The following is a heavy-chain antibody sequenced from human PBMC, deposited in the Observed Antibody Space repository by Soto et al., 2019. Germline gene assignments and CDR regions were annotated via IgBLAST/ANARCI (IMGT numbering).Heavy chain of an antibody. Sequence: QVQLQQWGAGLLKPSETLSLTCAVYGGSFSGYYWSWIRQPPGKGLEWIGEINYSGSTNYNPSLESRVTISVDTSKNQFSLKLSSVTAADTAVYYCASRNAYGSGSSLTWGQGTLVTVSS. V-gene: IGHV4-34*01. CDR1: GGSFSGYY. CDR2: INYSGST. D-gene: IGHD3-10*01. CDR3: ASRNAYGSGSSLT. J-gene: IGHJ5*02.